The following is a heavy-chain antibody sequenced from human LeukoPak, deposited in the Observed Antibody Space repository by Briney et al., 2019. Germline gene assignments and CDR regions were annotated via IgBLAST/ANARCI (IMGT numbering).Heavy chain of an antibody. V-gene: IGHV1-69-2*01. Sequence: ASVKVSCTVTGYTFTDYYMHWVQQAPGQGHEWMGLVDPEDGETIYAEKFQGRVTITADTSTDTSYMELSSLRSEDTAVYYCATDHGIATLSYWGQGTLVTVSS. D-gene: IGHD6-6*01. J-gene: IGHJ4*02. CDR3: ATDHGIATLSY. CDR1: GYTFTDYY. CDR2: VDPEDGET.